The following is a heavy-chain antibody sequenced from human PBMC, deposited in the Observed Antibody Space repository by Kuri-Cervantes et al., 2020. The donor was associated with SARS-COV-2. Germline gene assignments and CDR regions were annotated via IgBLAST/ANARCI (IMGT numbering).Heavy chain of an antibody. CDR3: ARGEYCSSTSCYYYYYMDV. J-gene: IGHJ6*03. Sequence: GGSLRLSCAASGFTFSSYGMHWVRQAPGKGLEWVALIHYDGTNTYYAVSVRGRFTISRDNAKNSLYLQMNSLRAEDTAVYYCARGEYCSSTSCYYYYYMDVWGKGTTVTVSS. CDR1: GFTFSSYG. D-gene: IGHD2-2*01. V-gene: IGHV3-30*02. CDR2: IHYDGTNT.